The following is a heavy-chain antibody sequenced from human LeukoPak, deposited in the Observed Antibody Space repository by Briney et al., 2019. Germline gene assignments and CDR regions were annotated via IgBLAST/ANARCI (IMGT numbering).Heavy chain of an antibody. V-gene: IGHV1-18*01. CDR2: SSAYNGNT. CDR3: ARTGYCSGDSCYSGDWFDP. CDR1: GYTFTSYG. Sequence: GASVKVSCKASGYTFTSYGISWVRQAPGQGLEGMGWSSAYNGNTNYAQKLQGRLTMTTDTSPSTAYMDLRSLRSDDKAVYYCARTGYCSGDSCYSGDWFDPWGEGTLVTVSS. D-gene: IGHD2-15*01. J-gene: IGHJ5*02.